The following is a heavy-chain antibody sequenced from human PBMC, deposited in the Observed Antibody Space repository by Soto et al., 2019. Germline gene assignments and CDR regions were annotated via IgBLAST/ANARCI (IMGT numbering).Heavy chain of an antibody. V-gene: IGHV3-13*01. CDR3: ARGYYYGMDV. Sequence: PGGSLRLSCAASGFTFSSHDMHWVRQATGKGLEWVSAIGTAGDTYYPDSVKGRFTISKEDAKNSLYLQMNSLRAGDTAVYYCARGYYYGMDVWGKGPRSPSPQ. CDR2: IGTAGDT. CDR1: GFTFSSHD. J-gene: IGHJ6*01.